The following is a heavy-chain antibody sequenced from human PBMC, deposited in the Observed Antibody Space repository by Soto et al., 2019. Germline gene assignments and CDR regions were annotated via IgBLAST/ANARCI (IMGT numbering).Heavy chain of an antibody. CDR2: IYYSGST. V-gene: IGHV4-31*03. D-gene: IGHD3-22*01. CDR1: GGSISSGGYY. CDR3: ASTRGRYYDSSGYYFDY. Sequence: SETLSLTSTVSGGSISSGGYYWSWIRQHPGKGLEWIGYIYYSGSTYYNPSLKSRVTISVDTSKNQFSLKLSSVTAADTAVYYCASTRGRYYDSSGYYFDYWGQGTLVTVSS. J-gene: IGHJ4*02.